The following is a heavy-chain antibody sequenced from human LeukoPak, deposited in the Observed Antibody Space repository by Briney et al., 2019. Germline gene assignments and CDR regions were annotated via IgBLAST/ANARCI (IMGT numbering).Heavy chain of an antibody. V-gene: IGHV4-59*01. CDR2: IYYSGST. J-gene: IGHJ5*02. Sequence: PSETLSLTCTVSGGPISSYYWSWIRQPPGKGLEWIGYIYYSGSTNYNPSLKSRVTISVDTSKNQFSLKLSSVTAADTAVYYCARHCSGGSCYSRGVYWFDPWGQGTLVTVSS. CDR1: GGPISSYY. CDR3: ARHCSGGSCYSRGVYWFDP. D-gene: IGHD2-15*01.